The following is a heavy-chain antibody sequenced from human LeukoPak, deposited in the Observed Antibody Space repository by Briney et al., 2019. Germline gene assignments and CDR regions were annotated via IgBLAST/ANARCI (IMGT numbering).Heavy chain of an antibody. J-gene: IGHJ3*02. CDR1: GFTFSSYW. CDR3: ARGGSPPEALGDAFNI. V-gene: IGHV3-74*01. CDR2: IKSDGRST. Sequence: GGSLRLSCAASGFTFSSYWMHWVRQAPGKGLVWVSRIKSDGRSTTYADSVKGRFTISSDNAKNTLYLQMNSLRAEDTAVYYCARGGSPPEALGDAFNIWGQGTMVTVSS. D-gene: IGHD1-26*01.